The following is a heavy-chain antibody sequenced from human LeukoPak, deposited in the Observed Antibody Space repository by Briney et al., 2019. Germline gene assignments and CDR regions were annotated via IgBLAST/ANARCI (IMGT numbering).Heavy chain of an antibody. V-gene: IGHV4-39*07. D-gene: IGHD5-18*01. CDR1: GGSISSSSYY. Sequence: SGTLSLTCTVSGGSISSSSYYWGWIRQPPGMGLEWIGNIYYSGSTYYNPSLKSRVTISVDTSKNQFSLKLSSVTAADTAVYYCARTLQLWPYYCMDVWGQGTTVTVSS. J-gene: IGHJ6*02. CDR2: IYYSGST. CDR3: ARTLQLWPYYCMDV.